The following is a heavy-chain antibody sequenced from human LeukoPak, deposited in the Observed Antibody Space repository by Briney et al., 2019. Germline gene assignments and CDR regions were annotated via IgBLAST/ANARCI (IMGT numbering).Heavy chain of an antibody. Sequence: GGSLRLSCAASGYTFSSYGMHWVRQAPGKGLEWVAVIWYDGSNKYYADSVKGRFTISRDNSKNTLYLQMNSLRAEDTAVYYCARDDVAVTGTLDFWGQGTLVTVSS. D-gene: IGHD6-19*01. CDR3: ARDDVAVTGTLDF. CDR1: GYTFSSYG. V-gene: IGHV3-33*01. CDR2: IWYDGSNK. J-gene: IGHJ4*02.